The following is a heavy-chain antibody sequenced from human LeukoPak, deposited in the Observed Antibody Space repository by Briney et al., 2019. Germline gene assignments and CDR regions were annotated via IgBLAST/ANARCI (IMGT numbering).Heavy chain of an antibody. CDR2: MNPNSGNT. CDR3: ARDVDSSSWYMYYGMDV. Sequence: ASVKVSCKASGSTFTSYDINWVRQATGQGLEWMGWMNPNSGNTGYAQKFQGRVTMTRNTSISTAYMELSSLRSEDTAVYYCARDVDSSSWYMYYGMDVWGQGTTVTVSS. V-gene: IGHV1-8*01. D-gene: IGHD6-13*01. CDR1: GSTFTSYD. J-gene: IGHJ6*02.